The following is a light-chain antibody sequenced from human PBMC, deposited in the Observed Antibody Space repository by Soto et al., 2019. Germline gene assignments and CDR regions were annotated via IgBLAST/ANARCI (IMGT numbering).Light chain of an antibody. J-gene: IGKJ3*01. CDR2: DAS. Sequence: GDTVTITCRASEGIRSSLAWYQQRPGTGPKLLIYDASTLDAGAPSRFSGSGSGTDFTLTIWSLQPEDFVTYYCQQFNNFPPTFGPGTKVDFK. V-gene: IGKV1D-13*01. CDR3: QQFNNFPPT. CDR1: EGIRSS.